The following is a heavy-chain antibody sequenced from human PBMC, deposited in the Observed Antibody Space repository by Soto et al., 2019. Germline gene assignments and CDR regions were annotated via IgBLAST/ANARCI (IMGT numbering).Heavy chain of an antibody. J-gene: IGHJ4*02. CDR2: MNPNSGNT. CDR1: GYTFTSYD. D-gene: IGHD3-3*01. V-gene: IGHV1-8*01. Sequence: ASVKVSCKASGYTFTSYDINWVRQATGQGFEWMGWMNPNSGNTGYAQKFQGRVTMTRDTSITTAYMELSSLRSEDTAVYYCARDPGGTDFAEWTYYFDYWGQGTLVTVSS. CDR3: ARDPGGTDFAEWTYYFDY.